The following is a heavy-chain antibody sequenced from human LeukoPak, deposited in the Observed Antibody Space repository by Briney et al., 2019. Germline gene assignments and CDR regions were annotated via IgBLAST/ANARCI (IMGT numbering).Heavy chain of an antibody. D-gene: IGHD4-17*01. CDR2: IKRGGSEK. J-gene: IGHJ4*02. Sequence: GGSLRLSCAASGCTLSSYWMSWVRQAPGKGLEWVANIKRGGSEKYYVDSVKGRFTISRDNAKNSLYLQMNRLRADDTAVYYCARWGNYGDYGYWGQGTLVTVSS. CDR1: GCTLSSYW. V-gene: IGHV3-7*01. CDR3: ARWGNYGDYGY.